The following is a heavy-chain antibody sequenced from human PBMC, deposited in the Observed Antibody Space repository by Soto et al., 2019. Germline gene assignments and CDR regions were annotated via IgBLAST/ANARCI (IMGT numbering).Heavy chain of an antibody. CDR2: ITSSGDRA. CDR1: GFTFSYYE. J-gene: IGHJ4*02. CDR3: ARDIFDN. V-gene: IGHV3-48*03. Sequence: EVQLVESGGGLAQPGGSLRLSCVASGFTFSYYEMNWVRQAPGKGLEWISYITSSGDRAQYADSVKGRFTISRDNTKNLLYLQMTSLSAEDTGLYDCARDIFDNWGQGTLVTVSS.